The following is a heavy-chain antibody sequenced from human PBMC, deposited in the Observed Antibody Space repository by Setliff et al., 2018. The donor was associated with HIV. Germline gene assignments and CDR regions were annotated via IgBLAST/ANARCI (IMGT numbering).Heavy chain of an antibody. CDR2: FDPEEGET. D-gene: IGHD3-3*01. CDR3: AIVKPYYDFWSGSHIGGYFQH. J-gene: IGHJ1*01. CDR1: GYTLTKLS. V-gene: IGHV1-24*01. Sequence: ASVKVSCKVSGYTLTKLSMHWVRQAPGKGLEWVGGFDPEEGETIYAQKFQGRVTMTEDTSTDTAYMELSSLRSEDTAMYYCAIVKPYYDFWSGSHIGGYFQHWGQGTLVTV.